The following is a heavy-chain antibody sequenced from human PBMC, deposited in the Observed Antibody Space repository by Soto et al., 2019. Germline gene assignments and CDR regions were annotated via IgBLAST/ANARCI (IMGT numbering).Heavy chain of an antibody. CDR1: GYTFTSYD. Sequence: GASVKVSCKASGYTFTSYDINWVRQATGQGLEWMGWMNPNSGNTGYAQKFQGRVTMTRNTSISTAYMELSSLRSEDTAVYYCAREYSLGYCSSTSCSAYYMDVWGKGTTVTVSS. J-gene: IGHJ6*03. V-gene: IGHV1-8*01. CDR2: MNPNSGNT. CDR3: AREYSLGYCSSTSCSAYYMDV. D-gene: IGHD2-2*01.